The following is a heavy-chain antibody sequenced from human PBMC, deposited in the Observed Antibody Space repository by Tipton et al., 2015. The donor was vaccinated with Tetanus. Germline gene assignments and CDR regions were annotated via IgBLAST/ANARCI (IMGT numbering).Heavy chain of an antibody. J-gene: IGHJ3*02. D-gene: IGHD3-22*01. Sequence: QLAQSGAEVKEPGESLKISCQGSGYNFNLYWIAWARQMPGKGLEWRGIIYPGDSDTTYSPSFQGQVTISADRYMSTAYLQWSSLMASDADMYYCARTPYYSDPSVPNYAFDIWGQGTMVTVSA. CDR2: IYPGDSDT. CDR1: GYNFNLYW. V-gene: IGHV5-51*01. CDR3: ARTPYYSDPSVPNYAFDI.